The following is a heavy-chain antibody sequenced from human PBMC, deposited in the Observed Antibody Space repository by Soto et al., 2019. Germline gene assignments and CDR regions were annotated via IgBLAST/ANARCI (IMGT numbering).Heavy chain of an antibody. V-gene: IGHV1-69*06. CDR2: IIPIFGTA. CDR3: ARADNWNYPWFDP. Sequence: SVKGSCKGSGGTLSSYAIGWVRQTPGQGLEWMGGIIPIFGTANYAQKFQGRVTITADKSTSTAYMELSSLRSEDTAVYYCARADNWNYPWFDPWGQGTLVTVSS. CDR1: GGTLSSYA. D-gene: IGHD1-7*01. J-gene: IGHJ5*02.